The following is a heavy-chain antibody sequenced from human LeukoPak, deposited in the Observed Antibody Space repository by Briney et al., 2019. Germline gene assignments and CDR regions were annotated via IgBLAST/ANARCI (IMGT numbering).Heavy chain of an antibody. V-gene: IGHV1-2*02. CDR2: INPNSGGT. D-gene: IGHD6-19*01. CDR1: GYTFTGYY. CDR3: AREFFLDSSGFKVAFDI. Sequence: ASVKVSCKASGYTFTGYYMHWVRQAPGQGLEWMGWINPNSGGTNYAQKFQGRVTMTRDTSISTAYMELSRLRSDDTAVYYCAREFFLDSSGFKVAFDIWGQGTMVTVSS. J-gene: IGHJ3*02.